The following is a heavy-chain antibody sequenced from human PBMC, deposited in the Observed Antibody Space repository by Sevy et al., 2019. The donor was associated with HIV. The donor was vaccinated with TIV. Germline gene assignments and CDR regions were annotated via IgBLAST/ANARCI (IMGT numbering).Heavy chain of an antibody. Sequence: GGSLRLSCAASGFMFNSYSMNWVRQAPGAGLEWLSYINSGSGAISYADSVKGRFTISRDNAKNSLYLQMNSLRAEDTAVYYCVRTVSGTFRYDDYWGQGTLVTVSS. V-gene: IGHV3-48*01. CDR3: VRTVSGTFRYDDY. D-gene: IGHD3-16*02. J-gene: IGHJ4*02. CDR2: INSGSGAI. CDR1: GFMFNSYS.